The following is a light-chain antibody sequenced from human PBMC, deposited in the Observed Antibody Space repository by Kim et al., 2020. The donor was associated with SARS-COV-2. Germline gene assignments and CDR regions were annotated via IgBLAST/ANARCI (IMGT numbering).Light chain of an antibody. CDR3: QEYVSWT. J-gene: IGKJ1*01. CDR1: QSIGTW. CDR2: KAS. V-gene: IGKV1-5*01. Sequence: LFASVGDRVTITCRTSQSIGTWLAWFQQKPGKPPKLLIYKASSLESGVPSRFSGSGSETEFTLTISSLQPDDFAAYYCQEYVSWTFGQGTKVDIK.